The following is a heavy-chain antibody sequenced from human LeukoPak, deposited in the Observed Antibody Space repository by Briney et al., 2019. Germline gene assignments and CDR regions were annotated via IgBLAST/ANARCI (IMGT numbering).Heavy chain of an antibody. Sequence: GGSLRLSCAASGFTFSSYAMSWVRQAPGKGLEWVANIKHDGSDKYYVDSVKGRFTISRDNAKNSVYLQMNSLRAEDTAVYYCARDPGITLVAYDYWGQGTLVTVSS. CDR1: GFTFSSYA. CDR2: IKHDGSDK. CDR3: ARDPGITLVAYDY. D-gene: IGHD3-10*01. J-gene: IGHJ4*02. V-gene: IGHV3-7*01.